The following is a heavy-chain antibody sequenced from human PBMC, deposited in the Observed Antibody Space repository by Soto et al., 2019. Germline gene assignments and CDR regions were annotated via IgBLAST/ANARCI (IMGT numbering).Heavy chain of an antibody. CDR2: IYHGGST. J-gene: IGHJ1*01. Sequence: QVQLQESGPGLVKPSGTLSLSCAVSGGSISSNNWWSWVRQPPGKQLEWIGEIYHGGSTNYNPSLKSRVTISVDTSMNQFSLKLNSVTAADTAVYYCASRIVGVTGVEYFQHWGQGTLVTVSS. CDR1: GGSISSNNW. D-gene: IGHD1-26*01. CDR3: ASRIVGVTGVEYFQH. V-gene: IGHV4-4*02.